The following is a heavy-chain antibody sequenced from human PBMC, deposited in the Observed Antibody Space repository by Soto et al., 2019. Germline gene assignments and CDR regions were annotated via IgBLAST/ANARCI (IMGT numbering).Heavy chain of an antibody. D-gene: IGHD2-2*02. Sequence: GESLKISCKGSGYSFTSYWIGWVRQMPGKGLEWMGIIYPGDSATRYSPSFQGQVTISADKSISTAYLQWSSLKASDTAMYYCARQGYCSSKSCYTVDYWGQGTLVTVSS. J-gene: IGHJ4*02. CDR3: ARQGYCSSKSCYTVDY. V-gene: IGHV5-51*01. CDR1: GYSFTSYW. CDR2: IYPGDSAT.